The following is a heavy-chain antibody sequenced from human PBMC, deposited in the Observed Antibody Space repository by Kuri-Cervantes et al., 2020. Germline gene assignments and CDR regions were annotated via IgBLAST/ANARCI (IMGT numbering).Heavy chain of an antibody. CDR1: GFSLNTNEMR. D-gene: IGHD3-10*01. J-gene: IGHJ4*02. CDR2: IDWDDDK. V-gene: IGHV2-70*04. CDR3: ARMLYGSGSYFFDY. Sequence: SGPTLVKPTQTPTLTCIFSGFSLNTNEMRVTWIRQPPGKALEWLARIDWDDDKFYITSLKTRLTISRETSKNQVVLTMTNMDPVDTATYYCARMLYGSGSYFFDYWGQGTLVTVSS.